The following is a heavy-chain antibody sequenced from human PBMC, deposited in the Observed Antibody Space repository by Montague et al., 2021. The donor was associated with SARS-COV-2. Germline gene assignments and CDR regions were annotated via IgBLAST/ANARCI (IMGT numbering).Heavy chain of an antibody. V-gene: IGHV4-39*01. CDR3: ASPTYYLDSSGSVAFDI. D-gene: IGHD3-22*01. CDR2: FNYSGST. Sequence: SETLSLTCTVSGWSITSADWNWGRLRPRPGKGLDGIVCFNYSGSTYYNPSLKSRVTISVDTYKNPFSLKPSTGAAAATAVYSCASPTYYLDSSGSVAFDIGAKGQWSPSLQ. CDR1: GWSITSADWN. J-gene: IGHJ3*02.